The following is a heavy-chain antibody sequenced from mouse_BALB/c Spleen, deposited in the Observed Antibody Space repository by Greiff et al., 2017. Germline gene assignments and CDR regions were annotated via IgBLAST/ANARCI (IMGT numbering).Heavy chain of an antibody. CDR1: GYTFTSYW. CDR2: INPSTGYT. Sequence: VQLQQSGAELAKPGASVKMSCKASGYTFTSYWMHWVNQRPGQGLEWIGYINPSTGYTEYNQKFKDKATLTADKSSSTAYMQLSSLTSEDSAVYYCASPPTMITDYWGQGTTLTVSS. CDR3: ASPPTMITDY. J-gene: IGHJ2*01. D-gene: IGHD2-4*01. V-gene: IGHV1-7*01.